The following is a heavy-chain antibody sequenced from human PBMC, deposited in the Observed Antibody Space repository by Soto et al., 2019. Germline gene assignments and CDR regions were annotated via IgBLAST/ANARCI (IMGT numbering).Heavy chain of an antibody. Sequence: QVQLVQSGAEVKKPGSSVKVSCKASGGTFSSYAISWVRQAPGQGREWMGGIIPIFGTANYAQKFQGRVTITADESTSTAYMELSSLRSEDTAVYYCAREFETGSGRYRGIPWFDPWGQGTLVTVSS. D-gene: IGHD6-19*01. CDR1: GGTFSSYA. CDR2: IIPIFGTA. V-gene: IGHV1-69*01. CDR3: AREFETGSGRYRGIPWFDP. J-gene: IGHJ5*02.